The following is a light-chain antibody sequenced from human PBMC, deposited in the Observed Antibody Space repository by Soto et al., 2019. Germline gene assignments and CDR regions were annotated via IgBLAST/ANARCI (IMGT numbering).Light chain of an antibody. CDR3: QQYGSSGT. Sequence: EILFTQYPGTLSLSPGERVTLSCRASQSVSNNYLAWYQQKPGKAPRLLIYGASNRATGIPDRFSGSGSGTDFTLTIRRLEPEYSAVYYCQQYGSSGTFGQGTKVDIK. V-gene: IGKV3-20*01. CDR2: GAS. CDR1: QSVSNNY. J-gene: IGKJ1*01.